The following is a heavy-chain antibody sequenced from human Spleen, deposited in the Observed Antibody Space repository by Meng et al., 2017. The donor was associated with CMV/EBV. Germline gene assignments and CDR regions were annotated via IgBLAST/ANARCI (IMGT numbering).Heavy chain of an antibody. V-gene: IGHV4-59*12. J-gene: IGHJ3*02. CDR3: ARERGGNSGTDAFDI. D-gene: IGHD4-23*01. CDR1: AGSISSYY. CDR2: IYYSGST. Sequence: SETLSLTCTVSAGSISSYYWSWIRQPPGKGLEWIGYIYYSGSTYYNPSLKSRLTMSVDTSKKQFSLRLISVTPADTAVYYCARERGGNSGTDAFDIWGQGTMVTVSS.